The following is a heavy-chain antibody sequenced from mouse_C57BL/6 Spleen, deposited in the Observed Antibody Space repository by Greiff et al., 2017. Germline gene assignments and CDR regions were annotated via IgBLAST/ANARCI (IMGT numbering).Heavy chain of an antibody. J-gene: IGHJ2*01. CDR1: GYTFTSYW. Sequence: QVQLQQPGAELVKPGASVKLSCKASGYTFTSYWMQWVKQRPGQGLEWIGEIDPSDSYTNYNQKFKGKATFTVDTSSSTAYMQLSSLTSEDSAVYYCARALDYWGQGTTLTVSS. CDR2: IDPSDSYT. V-gene: IGHV1-50*01. CDR3: ARALDY.